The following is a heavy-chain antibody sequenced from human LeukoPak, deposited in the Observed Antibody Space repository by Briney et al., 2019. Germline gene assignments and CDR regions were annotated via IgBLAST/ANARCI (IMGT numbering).Heavy chain of an antibody. CDR3: AKGLTIFGVDRDAFDT. CDR1: GFIFSSYG. V-gene: IGHV3-30*02. J-gene: IGHJ3*02. D-gene: IGHD3-3*01. CDR2: IRHDGSNK. Sequence: GGSLRLSCAASGFIFSSYGITWVRQAPGKGLEWVSFIRHDGSNKYYADSVKGRFTISRDNSKNTVYLQMNSLRAEDMAVYYCAKGLTIFGVDRDAFDTWGQGTMVTVSS.